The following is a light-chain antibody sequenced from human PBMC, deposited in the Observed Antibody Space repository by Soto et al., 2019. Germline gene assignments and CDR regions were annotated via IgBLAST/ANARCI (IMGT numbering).Light chain of an antibody. CDR1: QNVASN. CDR3: QQYYHWGLS. Sequence: VMTQSPANLSVSPGEGVTLFCRASQNVASNIAWYQVKPAQPPRLLIYASSTSATGIPATFSGSGSGTQFSLTISSLQSEDSAVYYCQQYYHWGLSFGGGTKVEI. J-gene: IGKJ4*01. V-gene: IGKV3D-15*01. CDR2: ASS.